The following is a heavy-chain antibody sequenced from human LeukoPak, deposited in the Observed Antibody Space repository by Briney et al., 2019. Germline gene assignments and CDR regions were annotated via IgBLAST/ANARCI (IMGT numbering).Heavy chain of an antibody. V-gene: IGHV3-33*01. CDR1: GFTFNHYG. J-gene: IGHJ4*02. Sequence: PGRSLTLSCAATGFTFNHYGMHWVRQAPGKGLEWVAVIWSDGTNRYYADSVKGRFTISRDDSRNTVYLQMNSLRPEDTGVYYCARDAQRGFDYSNSLQYWGKGTPVTVST. D-gene: IGHD4-11*01. CDR2: IWSDGTNR. CDR3: ARDAQRGFDYSNSLQY.